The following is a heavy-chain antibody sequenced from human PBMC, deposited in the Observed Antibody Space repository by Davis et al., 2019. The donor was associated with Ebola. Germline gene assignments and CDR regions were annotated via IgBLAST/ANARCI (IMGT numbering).Heavy chain of an antibody. CDR2: IRYDGSNK. V-gene: IGHV3-30*02. Sequence: GESLKISCAASGFTFSSYGMHWVRQAPGKGLEWVAFIRYDGSNKYYADSVKGRLTISRDNSKNTLYLQMNSLRAEDTAVYYCAKYCTNGGCPFDYWGQGTLVTVSS. CDR3: AKYCTNGGCPFDY. J-gene: IGHJ4*02. CDR1: GFTFSSYG. D-gene: IGHD2-8*01.